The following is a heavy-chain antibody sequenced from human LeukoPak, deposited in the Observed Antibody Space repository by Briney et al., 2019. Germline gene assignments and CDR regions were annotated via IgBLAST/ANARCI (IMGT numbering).Heavy chain of an antibody. CDR1: GGSMRGLY. J-gene: IGHJ4*02. CDR2: IYYSGNT. V-gene: IGHV4-59*01. CDR3: ARRPGYYFDY. D-gene: IGHD3-10*01. Sequence: SETLSLTCTVSGGSMRGLYLSWFRQSPGMGLEWIGYIYYSGNTNYNPSLKSRVTISLDTSRSQSSLKLTSVTAADTAVYYCARRPGYYFDYWGQGILVTVSS.